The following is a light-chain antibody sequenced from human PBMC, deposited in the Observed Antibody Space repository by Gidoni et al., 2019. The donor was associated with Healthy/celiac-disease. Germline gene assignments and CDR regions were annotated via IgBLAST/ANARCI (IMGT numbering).Light chain of an antibody. J-gene: IGKJ3*01. CDR1: QSLLQSNGYNY. V-gene: IGKV2-28*01. Sequence: DIVLTQFPLSLPVTPGEPASISCRSSQSLLQSNGYNYLDWYLQKPGQSPQLLIYLGSNRASGVPDRFSGSGSGTDFTLKISKVEAEDVGVYYCMQALQTPRTFGPGTKVDIK. CDR3: MQALQTPRT. CDR2: LGS.